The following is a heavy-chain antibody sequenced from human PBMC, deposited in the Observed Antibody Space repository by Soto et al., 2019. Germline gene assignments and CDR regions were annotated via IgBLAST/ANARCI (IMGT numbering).Heavy chain of an antibody. Sequence: SETLSLTCAVSGGSIGTSAYYWGWIRQAPGKGLEWIGSINHSGNTYLSPSLKDRVTMSVDTSKNSFSLKLRSATAADTGLYYCSRRAPEGFDPWGQGTLVTV. CDR1: GGSIGTSAYY. J-gene: IGHJ5*02. CDR3: SRRAPEGFDP. CDR2: INHSGNT. V-gene: IGHV4-39*01.